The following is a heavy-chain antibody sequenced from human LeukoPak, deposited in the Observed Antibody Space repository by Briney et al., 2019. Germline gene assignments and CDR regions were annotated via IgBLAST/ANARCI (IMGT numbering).Heavy chain of an antibody. CDR3: ARDLGYSSGPNY. CDR1: GFTFSRYW. Sequence: GGSLRLSCAASGFTFSRYWMSWVRQAPGKGLEWVASINQDESAKFYVDSVKGRFTISRDNAKNSLYLQMNSLRAEDTAVYYCARDLGYSSGPNYWGQGTRVTVSS. D-gene: IGHD6-19*01. J-gene: IGHJ4*02. CDR2: INQDESAK. V-gene: IGHV3-7*01.